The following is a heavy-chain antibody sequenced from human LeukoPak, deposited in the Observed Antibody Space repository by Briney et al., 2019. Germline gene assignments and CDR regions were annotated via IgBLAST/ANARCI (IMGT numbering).Heavy chain of an antibody. J-gene: IGHJ4*02. Sequence: SETLSLTCAVYGGSCSGYYWSWIRQPPGKGREWIGEINHSGSTNYNPSLKSRVTISVDTSKNQFSLKLSSVTAADTAVYYCARFGRGYSYGYGPYFDYWGQGTLVTVSS. CDR1: GGSCSGYY. CDR3: ARFGRGYSYGYGPYFDY. V-gene: IGHV4-34*01. CDR2: INHSGST. D-gene: IGHD5-18*01.